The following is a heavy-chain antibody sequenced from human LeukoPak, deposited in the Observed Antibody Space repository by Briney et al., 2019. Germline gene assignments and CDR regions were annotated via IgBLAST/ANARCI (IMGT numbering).Heavy chain of an antibody. D-gene: IGHD3-22*01. V-gene: IGHV3-21*01. J-gene: IGHJ3*02. CDR2: ISSSSSYI. Sequence: GGSLRLSCVASGFTFSSYSMNWVRQAPGKGLEWVSSISSSSSYIYYADSVKGRFTISRDNAKNSLYLQMNSLRAEDTAVYYCARDIGYYYDIRDHDAFDIWGQGTMVTVSS. CDR3: ARDIGYYYDIRDHDAFDI. CDR1: GFTFSSYS.